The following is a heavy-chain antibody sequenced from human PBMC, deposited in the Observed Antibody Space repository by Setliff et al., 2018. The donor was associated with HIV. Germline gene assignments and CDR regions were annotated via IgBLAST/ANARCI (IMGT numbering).Heavy chain of an antibody. CDR3: ARPRAFDSFDV. V-gene: IGHV1-2*06. Sequence: AASVKVSCKATEYMILAYKMNWVRQAPGQGLEWIGRISPNNGAAEYAPKFQGRVIMTLDTSISTAYLEIPRLTSDDAAVYYCARPRAFDSFDVWGQGTMVTVSS. J-gene: IGHJ3*01. CDR1: EYMILAYK. CDR2: ISPNNGAA.